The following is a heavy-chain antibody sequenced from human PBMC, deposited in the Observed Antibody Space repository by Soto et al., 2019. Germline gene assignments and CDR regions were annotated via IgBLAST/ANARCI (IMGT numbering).Heavy chain of an antibody. Sequence: QVQLQESGPGLVKPSQTLSLTCTVSGGSISSGGYYWSWIARHPGKGLEWIGYIYYSGSTYYNPSLKRRVTISVDTSKNQFSLKLSSVTAADTAVYYCARALTTVTLFDPWGQGTLVTVSS. D-gene: IGHD4-17*01. V-gene: IGHV4-31*03. J-gene: IGHJ5*02. CDR3: ARALTTVTLFDP. CDR2: IYYSGST. CDR1: GGSISSGGYY.